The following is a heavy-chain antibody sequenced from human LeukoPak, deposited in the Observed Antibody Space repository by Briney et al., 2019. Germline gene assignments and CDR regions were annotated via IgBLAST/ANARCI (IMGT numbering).Heavy chain of an antibody. D-gene: IGHD6-19*01. CDR2: ISSSGSTI. CDR1: GFNFSDYY. CDR3: ARDHSTKQWLAVGGIDY. Sequence: GGSLRLSCAASGFNFSDYYMSWIRQAPGKGLEWVSDISSSGSTIYYADSVKGRFTISRDNAKNSLYLQMNSLRAEDTAVYYCARDHSTKQWLAVGGIDYWGQGTLVTVSS. V-gene: IGHV3-11*01. J-gene: IGHJ4*02.